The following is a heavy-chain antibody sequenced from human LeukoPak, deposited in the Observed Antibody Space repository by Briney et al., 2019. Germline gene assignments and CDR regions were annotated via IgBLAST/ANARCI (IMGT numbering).Heavy chain of an antibody. V-gene: IGHV4-59*01. CDR2: IYYSGST. D-gene: IGHD6-19*01. CDR1: GGSISSYY. CDR3: ARGLSIRDSSGWSPEYYFDY. Sequence: SETLSLTCTVSGGSISSYYWSWIRQPPGKGLEWIGYIYYSGSTNYNPSLKSRVTISVDTSKNQFSLKLSSVTAADTAVYYCARGLSIRDSSGWSPEYYFDYWGQGTLVTVSS. J-gene: IGHJ4*02.